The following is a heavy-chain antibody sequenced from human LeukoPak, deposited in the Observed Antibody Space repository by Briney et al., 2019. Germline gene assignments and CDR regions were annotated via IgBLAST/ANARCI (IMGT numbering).Heavy chain of an antibody. CDR3: AKDRGEYFDYVWGSFTSFDF. V-gene: IGHV3-23*01. CDR2: ISGSGGST. J-gene: IGHJ4*02. Sequence: GGSLRLSCAASGFTFSSYAMSWVRQAPGKGLEWVSAISGSGGSTYYADSVKGRFTISRDNSKNTLYLQMNSLRAEDTAVYYCAKDRGEYFDYVWGSFTSFDFWGQGTQVTVSS. CDR1: GFTFSSYA. D-gene: IGHD3-16*01.